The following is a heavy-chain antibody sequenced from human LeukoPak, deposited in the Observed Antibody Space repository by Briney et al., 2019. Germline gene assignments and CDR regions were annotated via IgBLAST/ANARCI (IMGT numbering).Heavy chain of an antibody. CDR1: GGSISSSNW. V-gene: IGHV3-53*01. Sequence: GTLSLTCAVSGGSISSSNWWSWVRQAPGKGLEWVSVIYSAGSTYYADSVKGRFTISRDNSKNTLFLQMNSLRAEDTAVYYCARGRRDCSGDCYVAFDIWGQGTMVTVSS. CDR2: IYSAGST. D-gene: IGHD2-21*02. J-gene: IGHJ3*02. CDR3: ARGRRDCSGDCYVAFDI.